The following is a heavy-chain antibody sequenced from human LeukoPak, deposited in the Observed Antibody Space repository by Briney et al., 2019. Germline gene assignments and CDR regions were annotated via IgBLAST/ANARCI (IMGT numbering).Heavy chain of an antibody. Sequence: PSETLSLTCTVSGGSISSYYWSWIRQPPGEGLEWIGYIYYSGSTNYNPSLKSRVTISVDTSKNQFSLKLSSVTAADTAVYYCARVPGYCSSTSCRGGDYYYYMDVWGKGTTVTVSS. V-gene: IGHV4-59*01. J-gene: IGHJ6*03. CDR1: GGSISSYY. CDR3: ARVPGYCSSTSCRGGDYYYYMDV. CDR2: IYYSGST. D-gene: IGHD2-2*01.